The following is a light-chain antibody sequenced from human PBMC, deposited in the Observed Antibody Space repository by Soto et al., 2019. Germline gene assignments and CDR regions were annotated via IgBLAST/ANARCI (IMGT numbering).Light chain of an antibody. CDR3: QQYVTSPYT. V-gene: IGKV3-20*01. CDR2: GAS. Sequence: EIVLTQSPGTLSLSPGERATLSCRASRSVSSNYLAWYQQKPGQAPRLLIYGASSRATGIPDRFSGSGSGTGFTLTISRLEPQDFALYYCQQYVTSPYTFGRGTKLEI. J-gene: IGKJ2*01. CDR1: RSVSSNY.